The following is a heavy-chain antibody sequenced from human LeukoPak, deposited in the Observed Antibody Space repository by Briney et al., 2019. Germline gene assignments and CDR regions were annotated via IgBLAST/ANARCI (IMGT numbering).Heavy chain of an antibody. Sequence: PSESLSLTCAVYGGSFSGYYWSSIRQPPGKGLEWIGEINHSGSTNYNPSLKSRVTISVDTSKNQFSLKLSSVTAADTAVYYCASLKQWLGFDYWGQGTLVTVSS. J-gene: IGHJ4*02. D-gene: IGHD6-19*01. CDR1: GGSFSGYY. CDR2: INHSGST. CDR3: ASLKQWLGFDY. V-gene: IGHV4-34*01.